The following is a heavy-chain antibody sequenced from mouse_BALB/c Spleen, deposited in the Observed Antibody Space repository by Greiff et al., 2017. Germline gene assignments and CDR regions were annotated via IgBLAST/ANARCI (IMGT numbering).Heavy chain of an antibody. V-gene: IGHV2-6-7*01. CDR1: GFSLTGYG. D-gene: IGHD2-14*01. CDR2: IWGDGST. CDR3: ARGGSYGYDRFAY. Sequence: QVQLQQSGPGLVAPSQSLSITCTVSGFSLTGYGVNWVRQPPGKGLEWLGMIWGDGSTDYNSALKSRLSISKDNSKSQVFLKMNSLQTDDTARYYCARGGSYGYDRFAYWGQGTLVTVSA. J-gene: IGHJ3*01.